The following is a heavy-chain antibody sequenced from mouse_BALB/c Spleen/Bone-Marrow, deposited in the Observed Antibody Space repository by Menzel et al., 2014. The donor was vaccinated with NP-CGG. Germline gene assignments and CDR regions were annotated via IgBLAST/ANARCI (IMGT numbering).Heavy chain of an antibody. CDR3: TRGTGYAMDY. CDR2: IHPNYDST. V-gene: IGHV1-18*01. Sequence: VQLQQSGAELVKPGASVQISCKASGYTFTDYNMDWVKQSHGKSLEWIGDIHPNYDSTTYNQKFKGKATLTVDKSSSTAYMELRSLTSEDTAVYYCTRGTGYAMDYWGQGTPVTVSS. CDR1: GYTFTDYN. D-gene: IGHD4-1*01. J-gene: IGHJ4*01.